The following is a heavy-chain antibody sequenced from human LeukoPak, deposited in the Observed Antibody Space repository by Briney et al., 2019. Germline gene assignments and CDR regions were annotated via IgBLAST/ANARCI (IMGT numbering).Heavy chain of an antibody. CDR2: IYYSGST. CDR3: ARHVGAVDY. V-gene: IGHV4-59*08. Sequence: PSETLSLTCTVSGGSISSYYWSWIRQSPGKGLEWIGYIYYSGSTNFNPSLKSRVTISVDTSKNQFSLKLSSVTAADTAVYYCARHVGAVDYWGQGTLVTVSS. CDR1: GGSISSYY. D-gene: IGHD1-26*01. J-gene: IGHJ4*02.